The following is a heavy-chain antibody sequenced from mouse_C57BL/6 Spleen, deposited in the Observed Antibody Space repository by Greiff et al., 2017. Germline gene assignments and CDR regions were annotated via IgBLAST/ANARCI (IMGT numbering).Heavy chain of an antibody. CDR1: GYTFTSYW. CDR2: IDPNSGGI. V-gene: IGHV1-72*01. CDR3: ARGFRWYCDV. Sequence: VQLKQPGAELVKPGASVKLSCKASGYTFTSYWMHWVKQRPGRGLEWIGRIDPNSGGIKYNEKFKSQATLTVDKPSSTAYMQRSRLTSETSAVYYWARGFRWYCDVWGTGTTVTVSS. J-gene: IGHJ1*03.